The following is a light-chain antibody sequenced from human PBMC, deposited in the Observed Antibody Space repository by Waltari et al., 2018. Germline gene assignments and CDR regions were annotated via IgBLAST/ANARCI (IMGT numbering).Light chain of an antibody. Sequence: IQMAQSPPSLSASVGDRVTITCQATQYISTYLNWYQYKMGMAPRLLIFDTSNLQSGVPSRFSGSGSGTDFALSIDNLQPEDFATYYCQETYILPYSFGQGTMLEIK. CDR3: QETYILPYS. V-gene: IGKV1-39*01. CDR2: DTS. J-gene: IGKJ2*03. CDR1: QYISTY.